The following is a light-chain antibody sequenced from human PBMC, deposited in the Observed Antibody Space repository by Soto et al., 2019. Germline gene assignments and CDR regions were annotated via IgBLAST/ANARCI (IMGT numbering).Light chain of an antibody. V-gene: IGLV2-23*01. Sequence: QSVLTQPASVSGSPGQSITVSCTGTSSDIGSYDLVSWYQRHPGKAPKLIIFEGNKRPSGVSNRFSGSKSGNTASLTLSGLQAEDEADYYCCSYAGSNTFVFGTGTKLTVL. J-gene: IGLJ1*01. CDR1: SSDIGSYDL. CDR3: CSYAGSNTFV. CDR2: EGN.